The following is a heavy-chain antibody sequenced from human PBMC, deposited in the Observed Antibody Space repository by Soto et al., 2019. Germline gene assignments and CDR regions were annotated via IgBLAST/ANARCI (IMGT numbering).Heavy chain of an antibody. V-gene: IGHV4-39*01. CDR3: VRQWGGWELQHNWFDP. D-gene: IGHD2-15*01. Sequence: SETLSLTCSVSGGSFDSRDYYWAWIRQPPGKGLEWIGSVSDTGSPSYNPSLKSRLTISVDTSKNIFSLILSSVTAADIAVYYCVRQWGGWELQHNWFDPWGPGTLVTVSS. J-gene: IGHJ5*02. CDR1: GGSFDSRDYY. CDR2: VSDTGSP.